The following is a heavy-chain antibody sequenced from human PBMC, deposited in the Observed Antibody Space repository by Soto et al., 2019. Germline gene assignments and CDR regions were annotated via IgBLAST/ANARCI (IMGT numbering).Heavy chain of an antibody. V-gene: IGHV1-2*02. CDR2: INPNSGGT. Sequence: VASVKVSCKASGYTFTGYYMHWVRQAPGQGLEWMGWINPNSGGTNYAQKFQDRVIITRDTSASTAYMDLSSLRSEDTAVYYCARGIATGQLDPWGQGTLVTVPQ. CDR1: GYTFTGYY. J-gene: IGHJ5*02. D-gene: IGHD2-15*01. CDR3: ARGIATGQLDP.